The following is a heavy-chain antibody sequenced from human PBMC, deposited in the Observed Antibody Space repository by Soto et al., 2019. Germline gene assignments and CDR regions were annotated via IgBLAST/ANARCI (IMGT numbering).Heavy chain of an antibody. V-gene: IGHV5-51*01. J-gene: IGHJ3*02. Sequence: GESLKISCKGSGYSFTSYWIGWVRQMPGKGLEWMGIIYPGDSDTRYSPSFQGQVTISADKSISTAYLQWSSLKASDTAMYYCASIHDSSGYYSDHCAFDIWGQGTMVTVSS. CDR1: GYSFTSYW. CDR3: ASIHDSSGYYSDHCAFDI. CDR2: IYPGDSDT. D-gene: IGHD3-22*01.